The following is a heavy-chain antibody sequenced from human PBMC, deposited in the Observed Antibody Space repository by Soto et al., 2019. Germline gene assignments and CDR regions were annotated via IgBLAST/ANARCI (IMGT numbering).Heavy chain of an antibody. J-gene: IGHJ4*02. D-gene: IGHD4-17*01. Sequence: PGGSLRLSCAASGFTFSDYYMTWIRQAPGKGPEWVSHISSSGSTIYYADSVKGRFTISRDNAKNSLYPQMNSLRAEDTALYYCARETTACFDYWGQGTLVTVSS. CDR1: GFTFSDYY. CDR2: ISSSGSTI. CDR3: ARETTACFDY. V-gene: IGHV3-11*01.